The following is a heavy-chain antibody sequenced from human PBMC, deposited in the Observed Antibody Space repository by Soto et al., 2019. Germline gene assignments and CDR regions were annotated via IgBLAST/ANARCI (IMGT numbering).Heavy chain of an antibody. D-gene: IGHD2-2*01. CDR3: AKGRGYCSSSSCYVGSDY. J-gene: IGHJ4*02. V-gene: IGHV3-23*01. CDR2: ISGSGGST. Sequence: EVQLLESGGGLVQPGGSLRLSCAASGFTFSSYAMSWVRQAPGKGLEWVSAISGSGGSTYYADSVKGRFTISRDNSKNKLYLQMNSWRAEDTAVYYWAKGRGYCSSSSCYVGSDYWGQGTLVTVSS. CDR1: GFTFSSYA.